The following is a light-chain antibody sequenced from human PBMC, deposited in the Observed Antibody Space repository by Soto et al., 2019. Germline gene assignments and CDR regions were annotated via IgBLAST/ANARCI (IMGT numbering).Light chain of an antibody. CDR1: QSVHSNF. V-gene: IGKV3D-20*02. CDR2: GAS. J-gene: IGKJ5*01. CDR3: QQRSNWIT. Sequence: VVFTQSPDSLSFSPRQRSTLSVRASQSVHSNFLAWYQQQPGQAPRLLIYGASSRATGIPDRFSGSGSGTDFTLTISSLEPEDFAVYYCQQRSNWITFGQGTRLEIK.